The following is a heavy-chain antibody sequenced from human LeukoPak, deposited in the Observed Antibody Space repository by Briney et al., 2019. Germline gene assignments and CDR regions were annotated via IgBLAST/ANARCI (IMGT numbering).Heavy chain of an antibody. J-gene: IGHJ4*02. CDR2: ISYDGSNE. CDR1: GFTFSSYS. D-gene: IGHD3-10*01. Sequence: PGGSLRLSCAASGFTFSSYSMNWVRQAPGKGLEWVAVISYDGSNEYYADSVKGRFPISRDNSKSTLYLQMNSLRAEDTAVYYCAGSWFYRDYFEYWGQGTLVTVSS. CDR3: AGSWFYRDYFEY. V-gene: IGHV3-30*03.